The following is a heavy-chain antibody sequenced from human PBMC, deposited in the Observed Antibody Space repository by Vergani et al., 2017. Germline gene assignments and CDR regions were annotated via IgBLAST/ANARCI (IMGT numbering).Heavy chain of an antibody. CDR3: ARGVQYKYGLDI. CDR2: TYPSGGT. Sequence: QVQLQESGPGLVKPSQTLSLTCTVSGVSVSNIAYFWTWVRQHPGEGLEWIGHTYPSGGTYYNASLKSRLTISLDKSKNQFSLNFNSVTAADTAVYYCARGVQYKYGLDIWGQGILVTVSS. V-gene: IGHV4-31*03. D-gene: IGHD3-9*01. J-gene: IGHJ4*02. CDR1: GVSVSNIAYF.